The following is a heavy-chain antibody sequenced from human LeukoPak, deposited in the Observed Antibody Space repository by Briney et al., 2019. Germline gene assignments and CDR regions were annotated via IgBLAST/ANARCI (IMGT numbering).Heavy chain of an antibody. D-gene: IGHD6-13*01. CDR2: IYYSGST. CDR1: GGSVSSGSYD. V-gene: IGHV4-61*01. CDR3: ARVRRQLVNFDY. Sequence: SETLSLTCTVSGGSVSSGSYDWRWIRQPPGKGLEWIGYIYYSGSTNYNPSLKSRVTISVDTSKNQFSLKLSSVTAADTAVYYCARVRRQLVNFDYWGQGTLVTVSS. J-gene: IGHJ4*02.